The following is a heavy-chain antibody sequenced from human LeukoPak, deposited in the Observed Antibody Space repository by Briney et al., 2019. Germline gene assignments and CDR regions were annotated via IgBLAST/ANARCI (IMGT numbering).Heavy chain of an antibody. J-gene: IGHJ4*02. CDR2: ISWNSGTI. CDR1: GFTFDDYA. CDR3: AKYGYFGSGTYWRGYFDY. Sequence: GGSLRLSCAASGFTFDDYAMHWVRQAPGKGLEWVSGISWNSGTIGYADSVKGRFTISRDNAKNSLYLQMNSLRAGDTALYYCAKYGYFGSGTYWRGYFDYWGLGTLVTVSS. D-gene: IGHD3-10*01. V-gene: IGHV3-9*01.